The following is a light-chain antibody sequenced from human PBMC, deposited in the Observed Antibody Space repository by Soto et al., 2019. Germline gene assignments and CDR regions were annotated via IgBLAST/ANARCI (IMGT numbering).Light chain of an antibody. J-gene: IGKJ4*01. Sequence: EIVLTQSPATLSLSPGERATLSCRASQSVSSYLAWYQQKPGQAPRLLIYDASNRATGISDRFSGSGSGTDFTFTISRLEPEDSAVYYCQQYGNSVTFGGGTKVDIK. CDR3: QQYGNSVT. CDR2: DAS. CDR1: QSVSSY. V-gene: IGKV3-11*01.